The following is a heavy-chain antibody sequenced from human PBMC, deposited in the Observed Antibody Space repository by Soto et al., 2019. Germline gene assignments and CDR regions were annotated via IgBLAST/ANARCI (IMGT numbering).Heavy chain of an antibody. Sequence: SETLSLTCTVSGGSMTSYYWTWIRQPAGKGLEWIGRVYSSGGTHYNPSLKSRVTISLDTSKNQFSLRLLSVTDADTAVYFCARGQRFSDWFDPWGQGTLVTVYS. D-gene: IGHD3-3*01. V-gene: IGHV4-4*07. J-gene: IGHJ5*02. CDR1: GGSMTSYY. CDR2: VYSSGGT. CDR3: ARGQRFSDWFDP.